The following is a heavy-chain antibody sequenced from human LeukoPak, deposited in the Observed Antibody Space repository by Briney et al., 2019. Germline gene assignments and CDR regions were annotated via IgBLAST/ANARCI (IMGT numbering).Heavy chain of an antibody. CDR1: GYTFTSYY. D-gene: IGHD4-17*01. CDR3: AREIRPTVTTLPPVDYFDY. Sequence: ASVKVSCKASGYTFTSYYMHWVRQAPGQGLEWMGIINPSGGSTSYAQKFQGRVTMTRDTSTSTVYMELSSLRSEDTAVYYCAREIRPTVTTLPPVDYFDYWGQGTLVTVSS. J-gene: IGHJ4*02. CDR2: INPSGGST. V-gene: IGHV1-46*01.